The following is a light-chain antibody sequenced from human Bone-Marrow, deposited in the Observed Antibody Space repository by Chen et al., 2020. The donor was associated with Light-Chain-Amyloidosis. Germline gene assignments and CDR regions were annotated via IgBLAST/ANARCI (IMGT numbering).Light chain of an antibody. CDR2: DDS. Sequence: SSVLSQPSSVSVAPGQTATIACGGNNIGSTSVHWYQQTPGQAPLLVVYDDSDRPSGHPDRLSGSNSGNTATLTISRVEAGDEADYYCQVWDRSSDRPVFGGGTKLTVL. CDR1: NIGSTS. V-gene: IGLV3-21*02. CDR3: QVWDRSSDRPV. J-gene: IGLJ3*02.